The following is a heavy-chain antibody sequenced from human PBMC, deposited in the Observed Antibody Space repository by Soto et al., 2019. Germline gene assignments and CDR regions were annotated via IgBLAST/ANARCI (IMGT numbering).Heavy chain of an antibody. CDR2: IDPSDSYT. CDR1: GYSFTSYW. J-gene: IGHJ4*02. Sequence: GESLKSSCKGSGYSFTSYWISCVRQIPGKGLEWMVRIDPSDSYTNYSPSFQGHVTISVDKSISTAYLQWSSLKASDTAMYYCERHGSYYVRTHYGYWGQGTMVTVSS. V-gene: IGHV5-10-1*01. D-gene: IGHD1-26*01. CDR3: ERHGSYYVRTHYGY.